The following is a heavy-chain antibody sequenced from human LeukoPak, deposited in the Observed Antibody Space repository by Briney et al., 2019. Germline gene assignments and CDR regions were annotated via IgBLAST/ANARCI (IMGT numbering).Heavy chain of an antibody. J-gene: IGHJ5*02. CDR2: IYYSGST. D-gene: IGHD6-6*01. CDR3: VRRSSSSYNWFDP. CDR1: GFTFSDHY. Sequence: HPGGSLRLSCAASGFTFSDHYMDWVRQAPGKGLEWIGSIYYSGSTYYNPSLKSRVTISVDTSKNQFSLKLSSVTAADTAVYYCVRRSSSSYNWFDPWGQGTLVTVSS. V-gene: IGHV4-39*01.